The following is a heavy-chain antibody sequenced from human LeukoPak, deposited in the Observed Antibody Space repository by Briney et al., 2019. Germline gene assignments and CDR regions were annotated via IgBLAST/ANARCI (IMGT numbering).Heavy chain of an antibody. CDR1: DGSISNYY. V-gene: IGHV4-59*08. D-gene: IGHD3-22*01. J-gene: IGHJ4*02. CDR2: VFYNGGT. CDR3: ASHTYYHDNSGDYFDGRFDY. Sequence: SETLSLTCSVSDGSISNYYWSWIRQPPGKGLELIGYVFYNGGTNYNPSLKSRVSISVDTSKNQFSLMLNSVTAADTAVYYCASHTYYHDNSGDYFDGRFDYWGQGTLVTVSS.